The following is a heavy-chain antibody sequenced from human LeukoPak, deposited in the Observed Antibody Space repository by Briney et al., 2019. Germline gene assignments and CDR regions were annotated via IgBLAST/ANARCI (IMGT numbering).Heavy chain of an antibody. CDR1: GYTFTSYA. V-gene: IGHV1-69*13. CDR3: ASMYYYDSSGYRKEYYYYYYMDV. Sequence: ASVKVSCKASGYTFTSYAMNWVRQAPGQGLEWMGGIIPIFGTANYAQKFQGRVTITADESTSTAYMEPSSLRSEDTAVYYCASMYYYDSSGYRKEYYYYYYMDVWGKGTTVTISS. CDR2: IIPIFGTA. D-gene: IGHD3-22*01. J-gene: IGHJ6*03.